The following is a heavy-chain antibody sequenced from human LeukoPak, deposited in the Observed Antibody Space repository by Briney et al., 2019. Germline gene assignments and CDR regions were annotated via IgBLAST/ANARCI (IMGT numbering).Heavy chain of an antibody. V-gene: IGHV4-30-4*08. J-gene: IGHJ4*02. D-gene: IGHD2-2*02. CDR1: GGSISSGDYY. Sequence: PSETLSLTCSVSGGSISSGDYYWSWIRQPPGKGLEWIGYIYYNGSTLYHPSLKRRVTMSVDTSKNQFSLKLGSVTGAGTGVYYCASDSSYSSSTSCYTDWGQGTLVTVSS. CDR2: IYYNGST. CDR3: ASDSSYSSSTSCYTD.